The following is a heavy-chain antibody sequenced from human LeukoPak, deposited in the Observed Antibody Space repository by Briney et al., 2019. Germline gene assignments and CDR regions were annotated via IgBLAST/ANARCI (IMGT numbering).Heavy chain of an antibody. CDR3: ARDLGYSSGWYSGYGMDV. CDR1: GGSVSSGSYY. V-gene: IGHV4-61*01. CDR2: IYYSGST. D-gene: IGHD6-19*01. J-gene: IGHJ6*02. Sequence: PSETLSLTCTVSGGSVSSGSYYWSWIRQPPGKGLEWFGYIYYSGSTNYNPSLKSRVTISVDTSKNQFSLKLSSVTAADTAVYYCARDLGYSSGWYSGYGMDVWGQGTTVTVSS.